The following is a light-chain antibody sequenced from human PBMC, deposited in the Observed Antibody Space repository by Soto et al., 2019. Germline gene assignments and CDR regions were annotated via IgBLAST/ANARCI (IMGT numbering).Light chain of an antibody. CDR1: HGVATN. J-gene: IGKJ1*01. V-gene: IGKV3-15*01. CDR2: GAF. Sequence: AVTQSPGTLSVSPGERATLSCRVSHGVATNLAWYQQKPGQVPRLLIYGAFTRATGIPDRFSGSGSGTEFTLTISSLQSEDVAVYFCQEYDNWPPEGPFGQGTKVDIK. CDR3: QEYDNWPPEGP.